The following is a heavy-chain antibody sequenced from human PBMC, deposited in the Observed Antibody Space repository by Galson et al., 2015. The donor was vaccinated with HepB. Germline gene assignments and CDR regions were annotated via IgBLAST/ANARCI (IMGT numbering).Heavy chain of an antibody. CDR1: GFSLSTSGMC. D-gene: IGHD4-11*01. CDR2: IDWDDDK. J-gene: IGHJ4*02. V-gene: IGHV2-70*11. Sequence: PALVKPTQTLTLTCTFSGFSLSTSGMCVSWIRQPPGKVLEWLARIDWDDDKYYSTSLKTRLTISKDTSKNQVVLTMTNMDPVDTATYYCARIGAGYGNYGGYFDYWGQGTLVTVSS. CDR3: ARIGAGYGNYGGYFDY.